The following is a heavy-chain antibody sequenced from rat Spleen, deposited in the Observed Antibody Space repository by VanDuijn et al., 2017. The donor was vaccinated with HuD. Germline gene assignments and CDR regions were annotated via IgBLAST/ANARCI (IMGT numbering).Heavy chain of an antibody. D-gene: IGHD3-1*01. CDR2: ISSGGST. CDR3: ARAPGNGYVMDA. V-gene: IGHV2S8*01. J-gene: IGHJ4*01. Sequence: QVQLKESGPGLVQPSQTLSLTCTVSGFSLTSYGVSWVRQPPGKGLEWIAAISSGGSTYYNSALKSRLSISRDTSNNHIFLKMNSLQSEDTTTYYCARAPGNGYVMDAWGQGASVTVSS. CDR1: GFSLTSYG.